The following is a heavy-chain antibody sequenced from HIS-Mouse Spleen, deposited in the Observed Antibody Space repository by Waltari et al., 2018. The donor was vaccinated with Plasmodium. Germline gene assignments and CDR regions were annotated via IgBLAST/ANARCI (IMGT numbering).Heavy chain of an antibody. CDR2: IDWDDDK. Sequence: QVTLRESGPALVKPTQTLTLTCTFSGFSLSTSGMCVSWIRHTPRKALEWLSRIDWDDDKYYSTSLKTRLTISKDTSKNQVVLTMTNMDPVDTATYYCARTTYSSSSAKYYYYGMDVWGQGTTVTVSS. CDR3: ARTTYSSSSAKYYYYGMDV. V-gene: IGHV2-70*15. D-gene: IGHD6-6*01. CDR1: GFSLSTSGMC. J-gene: IGHJ6*02.